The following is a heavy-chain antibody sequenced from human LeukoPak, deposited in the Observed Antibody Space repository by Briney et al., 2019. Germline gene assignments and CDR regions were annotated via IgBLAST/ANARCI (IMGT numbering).Heavy chain of an antibody. CDR2: ISGSGGST. D-gene: IGHD6-6*01. V-gene: IGHV3-23*01. CDR3: AAQSARPQYYFDY. Sequence: PGGSLRLSCAASGFTFSNYAMSWVRQAPGKGLEWVSAISGSGGSTYYADSVKGRFTISRDNSKNTLYLQMNSLRAEDTAVYYCAAQSARPQYYFDYWGQGTLVTVSS. CDR1: GFTFSNYA. J-gene: IGHJ4*02.